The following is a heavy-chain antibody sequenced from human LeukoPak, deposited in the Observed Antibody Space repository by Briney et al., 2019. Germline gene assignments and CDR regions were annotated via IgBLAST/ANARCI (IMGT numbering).Heavy chain of an antibody. V-gene: IGHV1-24*01. CDR3: ATFAWSYRVFDY. CDR2: FDPESGKT. D-gene: IGHD1-26*01. CDR1: GYPLTELS. J-gene: IGHJ4*02. Sequence: ASVTVSCKVSGYPLTELSVHWVRQAPGRGLEWMGGFDPESGKTIYAQKFRGRVTMTEDTSTDTAYMELSSLKSEDMAVYSCATFAWSYRVFDYWGQETQITVSS.